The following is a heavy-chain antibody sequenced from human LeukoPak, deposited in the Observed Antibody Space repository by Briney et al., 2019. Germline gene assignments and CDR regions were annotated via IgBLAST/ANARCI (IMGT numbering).Heavy chain of an antibody. V-gene: IGHV1-3*01. Sequence: GASVKVSCKASGYTFTSYAMHWVRQAPGQRREWMGWINAGNGNTKYSQKFQGRVTITRDTSASTAYMELSSLRSEDTAVYYCARDGGSGWSGFDYWGQGTLVTVSS. CDR3: ARDGGSGWSGFDY. CDR1: GYTFTSYA. D-gene: IGHD6-19*01. J-gene: IGHJ4*02. CDR2: INAGNGNT.